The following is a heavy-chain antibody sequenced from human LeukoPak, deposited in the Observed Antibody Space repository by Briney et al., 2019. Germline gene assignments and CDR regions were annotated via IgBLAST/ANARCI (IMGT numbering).Heavy chain of an antibody. CDR1: SGSFNDYC. Sequence: SETLSLTCAVYSGSFNDYCWIWLRQPPRRGLEWIGEIYSGGSANYDPSLKGRLAISVDPSKSQFSLKLSSLTAADTAVYYCARVAYDFWSGYYPSYNWFDPWGQGTLVTVSS. D-gene: IGHD3-3*01. CDR2: IYSGGSA. J-gene: IGHJ5*02. CDR3: ARVAYDFWSGYYPSYNWFDP. V-gene: IGHV4-34*01.